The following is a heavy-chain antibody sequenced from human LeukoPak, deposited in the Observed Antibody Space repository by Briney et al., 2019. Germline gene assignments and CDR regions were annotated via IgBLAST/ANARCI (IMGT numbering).Heavy chain of an antibody. CDR3: ARDREGCSGGSCHSLFDY. V-gene: IGHV4-59*01. J-gene: IGHJ4*02. CDR2: IYYNGST. CDR1: GGSIGRYH. Sequence: PSETLSLTCTVSGGSIGRYHWTWIRQPPGKGLEWIGYIYYNGSTNYNPSLRSRVTISVDTSKNQFSLRLSSVTAADTALYFCARDREGCSGGSCHSLFDYWGQGTLVTVSS. D-gene: IGHD2-15*01.